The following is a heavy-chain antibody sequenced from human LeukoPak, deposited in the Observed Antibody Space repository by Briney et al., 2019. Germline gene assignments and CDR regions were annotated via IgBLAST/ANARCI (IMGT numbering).Heavy chain of an antibody. CDR2: IRGIGGNT. D-gene: IGHD2-2*01. CDR3: AKRGHCSSTSCPNYYYYYMDV. Sequence: GRSLSLSCAPSASTLSSYCMRWVRHAPGKGREWVSAIRGIGGNTYYADSVKGPFTLSRDNPKNTPYRQMNRLRAESPCGYYCAKRGHCSSTSCPNYYYYYMDVWGKGTTVTVSS. CDR1: ASTLSSYC. V-gene: IGHV3-23*01. J-gene: IGHJ6*03.